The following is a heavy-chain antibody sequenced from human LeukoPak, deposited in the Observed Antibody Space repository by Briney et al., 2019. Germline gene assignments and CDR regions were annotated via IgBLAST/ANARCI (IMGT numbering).Heavy chain of an antibody. J-gene: IGHJ4*02. CDR2: IYYSGST. Sequence: SETLSLTCTVSGGSISSYYWSWIRQPPGKGLEWIGYIYYSGSTNYNPSLKSRVTISVDTSKNQFSLKLSSVTAADTAVYYCARLRKVAKQWILDYWGQGTLVTVSS. D-gene: IGHD6-19*01. CDR3: ARLRKVAKQWILDY. CDR1: GGSISSYY. V-gene: IGHV4-59*08.